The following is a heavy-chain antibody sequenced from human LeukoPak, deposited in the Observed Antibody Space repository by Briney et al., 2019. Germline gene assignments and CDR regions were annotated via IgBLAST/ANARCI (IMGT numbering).Heavy chain of an antibody. CDR1: GFTFSSYA. CDR2: IIGSGGST. CDR3: AKVRSGYYMDY. J-gene: IGHJ4*02. D-gene: IGHD3-22*01. Sequence: GASLRLSCAASGFTFSSYAMSWVRQAPGKGLEWFSAIIGSGGSTYYADSVKGRFTISIDNSKNTLYLQMNSLRAEDTAVYYCAKVRSGYYMDYWGQGTLVTVSS. V-gene: IGHV3-23*01.